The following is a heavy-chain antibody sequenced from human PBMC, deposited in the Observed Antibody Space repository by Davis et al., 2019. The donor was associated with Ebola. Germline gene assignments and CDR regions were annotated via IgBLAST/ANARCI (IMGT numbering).Heavy chain of an antibody. Sequence: PGGSLRLSCVASGFTFSNYAMYWVRQAPGKGLEWVSAINPSGVKTYYADSLKGRFTISRDNSRNTLYLHMNSLRAEDTAVYHCAKEGGIVGAHAWGQGSLVTVSS. CDR1: GFTFSNYA. CDR3: AKEGGIVGAHA. D-gene: IGHD1-26*01. V-gene: IGHV3-23*01. CDR2: INPSGVKT. J-gene: IGHJ5*02.